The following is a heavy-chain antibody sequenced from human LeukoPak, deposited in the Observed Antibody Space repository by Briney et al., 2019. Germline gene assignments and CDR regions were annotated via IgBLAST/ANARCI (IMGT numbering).Heavy chain of an antibody. CDR2: ISGSGGST. V-gene: IGHV3-23*01. D-gene: IGHD3-22*01. CDR3: AKGRYYYDSSGYHDY. J-gene: IGHJ4*02. Sequence: PGGSLRLSCAASGFTVSSNYMSWVRQAPGKGLEWVSAISGSGGSTYYADSVKGRFTISRDNSKNTLYLQMNSLRAEDTAVYYCAKGRYYYDSSGYHDYWGQGTLVTVSS. CDR1: GFTVSSNY.